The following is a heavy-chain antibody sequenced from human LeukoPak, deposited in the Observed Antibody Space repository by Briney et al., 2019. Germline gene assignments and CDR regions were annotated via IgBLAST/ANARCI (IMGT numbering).Heavy chain of an antibody. Sequence: SETLSLTCTVSGGSISSSSYYWGWIRQPPGKGLEWIGCIYYSGSTYYNPSLKSRVTISVDTSKNQFSLKLSSVTAADTAVYYCAREVYSSSSVGFDYWGQGTLVTVSS. CDR3: AREVYSSSSVGFDY. V-gene: IGHV4-39*07. D-gene: IGHD6-6*01. CDR2: IYYSGST. CDR1: GGSISSSSYY. J-gene: IGHJ4*02.